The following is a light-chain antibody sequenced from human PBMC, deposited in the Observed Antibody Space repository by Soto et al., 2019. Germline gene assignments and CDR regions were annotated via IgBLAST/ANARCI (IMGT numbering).Light chain of an antibody. CDR2: DVT. CDR3: CSDAGGYIYL. Sequence: QSALTQPRSVYGSPGQSVTISCTGTGNDVVAYHYVSWYQQHPGRPPKLMIYDVTKWPSGVPERFSGSKSGNTASLTISGLQAEGEADDCCCSDAGGYIYLFGTGTKLTVL. CDR1: GNDVVAYHY. J-gene: IGLJ1*01. V-gene: IGLV2-11*01.